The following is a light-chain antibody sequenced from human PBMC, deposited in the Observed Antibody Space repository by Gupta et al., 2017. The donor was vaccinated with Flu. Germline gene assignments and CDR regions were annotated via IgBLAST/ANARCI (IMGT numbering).Light chain of an antibody. J-gene: IGLJ2*01. Sequence: ITISCTRTSSDVGGYNYVSWYQQHPGKEPKLMMFDVSNRPSGVSNRFSGSKSGNTASLTISGLQAEDEADDYCSSYTSSSALVLFGGGTKLTVL. CDR3: SSYTSSSALVL. CDR2: DVS. V-gene: IGLV2-14*03. CDR1: SSDVGGYNY.